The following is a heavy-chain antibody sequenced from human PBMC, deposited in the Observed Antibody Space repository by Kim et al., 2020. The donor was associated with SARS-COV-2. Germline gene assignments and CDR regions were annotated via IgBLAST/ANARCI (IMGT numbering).Heavy chain of an antibody. Sequence: SETLSLTCTVSGGSISSYYWSWIRQPPGKGLEWIGYIYYSGSTNYNPSLKSRVTISVDTSKNQFSLKLSSVTAADTAVYYFARGVDPWGQGPRVTVSS. CDR2: IYYSGST. J-gene: IGHJ5*02. CDR3: ARGVDP. CDR1: GGSISSYY. V-gene: IGHV4-59*01.